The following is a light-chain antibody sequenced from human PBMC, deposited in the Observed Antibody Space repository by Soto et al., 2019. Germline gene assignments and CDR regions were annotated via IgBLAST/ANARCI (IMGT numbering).Light chain of an antibody. CDR1: QSVSSN. Sequence: EIVMTQSPATLSVSPGERATLSCRASQSVSSNLAWYQQKPGQAPRLLIYGASTRATGIPARFSGSGSGTEFTLTISSLQSVDFAVYYCHQFNNWPLYTFGQGTKLEIK. CDR2: GAS. V-gene: IGKV3-15*01. J-gene: IGKJ2*01. CDR3: HQFNNWPLYT.